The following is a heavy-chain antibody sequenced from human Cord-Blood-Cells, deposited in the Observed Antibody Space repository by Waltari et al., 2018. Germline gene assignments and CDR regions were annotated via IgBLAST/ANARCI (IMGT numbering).Heavy chain of an antibody. Sequence: EVQLVESGGGLVKPGGSLRLSCAASGFTFSSYSMNWVCQAPGKGLEWVSSISSSSSYIYYADSVKGRFTISRDNAKNSLYLQMNSLRAEDTAVYYCARDSSSSWYYYYYGMDVWGQGTTVTVSS. CDR2: ISSSSSYI. J-gene: IGHJ6*02. D-gene: IGHD6-13*01. V-gene: IGHV3-21*01. CDR3: ARDSSSSWYYYYYGMDV. CDR1: GFTFSSYS.